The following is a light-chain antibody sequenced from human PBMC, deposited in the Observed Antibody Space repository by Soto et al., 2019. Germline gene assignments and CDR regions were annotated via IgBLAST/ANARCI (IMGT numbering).Light chain of an antibody. Sequence: EIQMTKCPPTLSASVGARVTITCGAIQIISSWWAWYQHKPGKAPKLLIYGASSLESGFPSRFSGSGSGTEFTLTISSLQPDDFATYYCQHYNSYSEAFGQGTKV. J-gene: IGKJ1*01. CDR1: QIISSW. V-gene: IGKV1-5*01. CDR3: QHYNSYSEA. CDR2: GAS.